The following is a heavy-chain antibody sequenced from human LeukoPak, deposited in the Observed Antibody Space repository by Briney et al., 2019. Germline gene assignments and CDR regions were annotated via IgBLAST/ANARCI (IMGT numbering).Heavy chain of an antibody. V-gene: IGHV3-30*02. J-gene: IGHJ4*02. CDR2: IRYDESNK. Sequence: PGGSLRLSCAASGFTFTTYWMSWVRQAPGKGLEWVTFIRYDESNKYYADSVKGRFTISRDNSKNTLYLQMNSLRAEDTAVYYCARDSSTYYYGSGSYGGSVDYWGQGTLVTVSS. CDR3: ARDSSTYYYGSGSYGGSVDY. D-gene: IGHD3-10*01. CDR1: GFTFTTYW.